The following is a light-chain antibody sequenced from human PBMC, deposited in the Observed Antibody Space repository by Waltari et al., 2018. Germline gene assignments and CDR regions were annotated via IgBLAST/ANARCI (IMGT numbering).Light chain of an antibody. V-gene: IGKV3-11*01. Sequence: GRATQSISSCLTWYQQQPGQAPKLRIYDASNRATGSPARFSGSGSWTDFTLTIPSLEPEDFAVYYCHQRSSLPITFGQGTRLDIK. CDR1: QSISSC. J-gene: IGKJ5*01. CDR3: HQRSSLPIT. CDR2: DAS.